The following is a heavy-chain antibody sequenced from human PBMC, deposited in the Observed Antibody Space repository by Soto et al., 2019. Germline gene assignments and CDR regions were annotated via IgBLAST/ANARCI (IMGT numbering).Heavy chain of an antibody. CDR3: TSAPSCRSTSCEWFDL. V-gene: IGHV3-49*03. J-gene: IGHJ5*02. CDR2: IRSKAYGGTT. D-gene: IGHD2-2*01. Sequence: GGSLRLSCTACGFTFGDYSISWFRQAPGKGLEWVGFIRSKAYGGTTEYAASVKGRFTISRDASKSIDYLQMNSLKSEDTAVYYCTSAPSCRSTSCEWFDLWGQGPLVAVSS. CDR1: GFTFGDYS.